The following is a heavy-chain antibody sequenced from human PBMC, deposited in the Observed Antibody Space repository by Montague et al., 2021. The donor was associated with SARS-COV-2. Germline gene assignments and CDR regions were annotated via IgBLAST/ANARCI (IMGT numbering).Heavy chain of an antibody. CDR1: GFTFSDYG. Sequence: SLRLSCAASGFTFSDYGMHWVRQAPGKGLEWVVVIWYFGTYKEYVDSVKGRFTVSRDNSNSTLYLQMNDLRAEDTALYYCARDTSGYYRGVNAFDIWGQGTMVSVSS. CDR2: IWYFGTYK. V-gene: IGHV3-33*01. D-gene: IGHD3-22*01. CDR3: ARDTSGYYRGVNAFDI. J-gene: IGHJ3*02.